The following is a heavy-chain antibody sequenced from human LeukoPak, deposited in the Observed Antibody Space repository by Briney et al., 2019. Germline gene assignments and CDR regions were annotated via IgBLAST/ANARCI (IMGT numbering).Heavy chain of an antibody. J-gene: IGHJ4*02. CDR1: GFTFSSYA. D-gene: IGHD6-19*01. Sequence: GGSLRLSCAASGFTFSSYAMSWVRQPPGKGLEWVSAISGSGGSTYYADSVKGQFTISRDNSKNTLYLQMNSLRAEDTAVYYCARDTPVAVAVFDYWGQGTLVTVSP. CDR2: ISGSGGST. V-gene: IGHV3-23*01. CDR3: ARDTPVAVAVFDY.